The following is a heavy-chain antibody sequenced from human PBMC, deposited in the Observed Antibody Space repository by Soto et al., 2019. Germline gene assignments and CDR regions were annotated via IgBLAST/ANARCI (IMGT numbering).Heavy chain of an antibody. Sequence: SGPTLVNPTQTLTLTCTFSGFSLSTRGVGVGWIRQPPGKALEWLALIYWDDDKRYSPSLKTRLTIMKDTSKNQVVLTMTNMDPVDTATYYCAHSNHYGSRSHYNVGFDSCGQGTLVTVAS. J-gene: IGHJ5*01. CDR3: AHSNHYGSRSHYNVGFDS. V-gene: IGHV2-5*02. CDR2: IYWDDDK. CDR1: GFSLSTRGVG. D-gene: IGHD3-10*01.